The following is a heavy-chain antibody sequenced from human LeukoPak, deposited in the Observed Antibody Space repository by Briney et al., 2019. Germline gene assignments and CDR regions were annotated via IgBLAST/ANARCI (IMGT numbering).Heavy chain of an antibody. Sequence: GGSLRLSCTTSGFTFGDYGLIWVRQAPGKGREWVSFIRSKTYGGTTEYAASVNGRFTISRDDCKRIAYLQMNSLKTEDTAVCYCTGSFGALTFFDYWGQGTLVTVSS. V-gene: IGHV3-49*04. D-gene: IGHD3-3*02. J-gene: IGHJ4*02. CDR2: IRSKTYGGTT. CDR1: GFTFGDYG. CDR3: TGSFGALTFFDY.